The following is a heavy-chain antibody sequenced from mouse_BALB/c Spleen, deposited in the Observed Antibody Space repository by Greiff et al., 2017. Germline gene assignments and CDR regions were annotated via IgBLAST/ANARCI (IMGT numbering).Heavy chain of an antibody. D-gene: IGHD2-1*01. CDR1: GFTFSSYT. CDR2: ISSGGSYT. CDR3: TRDFYYGNPYWYFDV. Sequence: EVKVVESGGGLVKPGGSLKLSCAASGFTFSSYTMSWVRQTPEKRLEWVATISSGGSYTYYPDSVKGRFTISRDNAKNTLYLQMSSLKSEDTAMYYCTRDFYYGNPYWYFDVWGAGTTVTVSS. V-gene: IGHV5-6-4*01. J-gene: IGHJ1*01.